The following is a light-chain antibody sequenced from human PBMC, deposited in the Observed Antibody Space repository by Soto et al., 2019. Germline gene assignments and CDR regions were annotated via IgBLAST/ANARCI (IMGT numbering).Light chain of an antibody. Sequence: QSALTQPASVSGSLGQSITISCTGTSSYLGGYNYVSWYQQHPGKAPRLVIYEVTNRPSGVSNRFSGSKPGNTASLTISGLQADDEADYYCNSFTDSSLYVFGTGTKVTVL. J-gene: IGLJ1*01. V-gene: IGLV2-14*01. CDR2: EVT. CDR1: SSYLGGYNY. CDR3: NSFTDSSLYV.